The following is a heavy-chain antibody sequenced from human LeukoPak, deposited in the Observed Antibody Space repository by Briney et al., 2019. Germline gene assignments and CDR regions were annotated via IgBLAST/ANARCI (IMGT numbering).Heavy chain of an antibody. CDR1: GFTFSNFA. J-gene: IGHJ4*02. CDR2: ISGAGGST. D-gene: IGHD4-17*01. CDR3: AKGHADYGTGFDL. Sequence: GGSLRLSRAASGFTFSNFAMSWVRQASGKGLESVSLISGAGGSTYYADSVKGRFTISRDNSKNTLYLQMNSLRAEDTAVYYCAKGHADYGTGFDLWGQGTLVTVSS. V-gene: IGHV3-23*01.